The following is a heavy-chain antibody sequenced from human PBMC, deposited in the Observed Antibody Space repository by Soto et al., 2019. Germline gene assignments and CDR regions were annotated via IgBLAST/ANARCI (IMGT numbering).Heavy chain of an antibody. Sequence: QVQLVESGGGVVQPGRSLRLSCAASGFTFSSYAMHWVRQAPGKGLEWVAVISYDGSNKYYADSVKGRFTISRDNSKNTLYLQMNSLRAEDTAVYWCARDRLPGSYGYYFDYWGQGTLVTVSS. CDR3: ARDRLPGSYGYYFDY. CDR1: GFTFSSYA. CDR2: ISYDGSNK. J-gene: IGHJ4*02. D-gene: IGHD1-26*01. V-gene: IGHV3-30-3*01.